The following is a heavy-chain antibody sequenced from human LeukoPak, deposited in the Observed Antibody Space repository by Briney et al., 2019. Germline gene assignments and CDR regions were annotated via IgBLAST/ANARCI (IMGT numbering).Heavy chain of an antibody. D-gene: IGHD6-19*01. CDR2: ISAYNGNI. Sequence: GASVTVSCTASGYTFTSYGISWVRQAPGQGLEWMGWISAYNGNINYAQKLQGRVTMTTDTSTSTAYMELRSLRSDDAAVYYCARGRAVADMDVWGKGTTVTVSS. V-gene: IGHV1-18*01. CDR1: GYTFTSYG. CDR3: ARGRAVADMDV. J-gene: IGHJ6*04.